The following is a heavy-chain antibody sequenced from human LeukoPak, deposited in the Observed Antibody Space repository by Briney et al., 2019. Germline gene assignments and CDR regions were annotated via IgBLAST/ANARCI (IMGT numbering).Heavy chain of an antibody. D-gene: IGHD3-10*01. CDR2: VNPNSGGT. V-gene: IGHV1-2*02. CDR3: ARDLFYSVSGTYYNVGRVFNY. J-gene: IGHJ4*02. CDR1: GFTFTGYY. Sequence: ASVKVSCKASGFTFTGYYMHWVRQAPGQGLEWMGWVNPNSGGTNYAQKFQGRVTMTRDTSITTAYMELTSLRSDDTAVYYCARDLFYSVSGTYYNVGRVFNYWGQGTLVTVSS.